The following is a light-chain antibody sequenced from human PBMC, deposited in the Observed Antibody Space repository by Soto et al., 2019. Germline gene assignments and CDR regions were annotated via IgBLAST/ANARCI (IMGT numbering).Light chain of an antibody. CDR3: QQHVKSPRT. CDR1: QSVDNHY. V-gene: IGKV3-20*01. CDR2: AAS. Sequence: EIVLTQSPGTLSLSPGERATLSCRASQSVDNHYLAWYHQRPGQAPRLLISAASRRASGIPDRFSGSGSGTDFTLSISRLEPEDFGMYYCQQHVKSPRTFGQGTKLEIK. J-gene: IGKJ2*01.